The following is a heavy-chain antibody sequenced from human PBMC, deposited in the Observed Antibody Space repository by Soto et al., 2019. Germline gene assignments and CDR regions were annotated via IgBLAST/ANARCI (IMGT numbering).Heavy chain of an antibody. CDR1: GFTVSNNY. D-gene: IGHD3-16*01. J-gene: IGHJ4*02. Sequence: EVLLEESGGGFVQPGGSLRLSCAAAGFTVSNNYMTWVCQAPGKGLEWVAVIQGGGSISYADSVSDRFIISRDSSKNTVFREMNNLRPGDTAVYFCARGEGSGSNALGHWGQGTLVTVSS. V-gene: IGHV3-66*01. CDR3: ARGEGSGSNALGH. CDR2: IQGGGSI.